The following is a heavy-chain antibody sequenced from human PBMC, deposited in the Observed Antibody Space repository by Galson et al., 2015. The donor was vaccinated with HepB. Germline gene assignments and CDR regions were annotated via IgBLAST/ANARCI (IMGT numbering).Heavy chain of an antibody. CDR1: GYTFTNYG. CDR3: VRDAKMDTGIDYMDV. V-gene: IGHV3-33*01. J-gene: IGHJ6*03. D-gene: IGHD5-18*01. Sequence: SCKASGYTFTNYGIHWVRQAPGKGLEWVAVIWYDGNSKQYADSVKGRFTISRDNSRNTVYLQMNTLRVEDTAVYYCVRDAKMDTGIDYMDVWGKGTTVTVSS. CDR2: IWYDGNSK.